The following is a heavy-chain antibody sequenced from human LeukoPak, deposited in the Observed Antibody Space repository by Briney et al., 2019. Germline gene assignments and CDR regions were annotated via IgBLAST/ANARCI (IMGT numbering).Heavy chain of an antibody. CDR3: ATGSGYYYVRGFDI. Sequence: PSETLSLTCTVSGGSISSYYWSWIRQPAGKGLEWIGRIYTSGSTNYNPSLKSRVTMSVDTSKNQFSLKLSSVTAEDTAVYYCATGSGYYYVRGFDIWGQGTMVTVSS. J-gene: IGHJ3*02. CDR1: GGSISSYY. D-gene: IGHD3-22*01. V-gene: IGHV4-4*07. CDR2: IYTSGST.